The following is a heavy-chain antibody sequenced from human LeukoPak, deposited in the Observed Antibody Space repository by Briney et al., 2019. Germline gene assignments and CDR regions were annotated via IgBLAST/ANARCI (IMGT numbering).Heavy chain of an antibody. CDR1: GGTFSSYA. CDR2: LIPIFGTA. V-gene: IGHV1-69*13. CDR3: ARDKGIQLWLPHYYYYYMDV. Sequence: SVKVSCKASGGTFSSYAISWVQQAPGQGLEWMGGLIPIFGTANYAQKFQGRVTITADESTSTAYMELSSLRSEDTAVYYCARDKGIQLWLPHYYYYYMDVWGKGTTVTVSS. D-gene: IGHD5-18*01. J-gene: IGHJ6*03.